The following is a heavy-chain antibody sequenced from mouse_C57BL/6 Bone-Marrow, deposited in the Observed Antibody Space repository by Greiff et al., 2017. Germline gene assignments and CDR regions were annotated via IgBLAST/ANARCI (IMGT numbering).Heavy chain of an antibody. CDR3: ARGTNYYGSSWYFDV. Sequence: EVQLQQSGPELVKPGASVKISCKASGYTFTDYYMNWVKQSHGKSLEWIGYINPNNGGTSYNQKFKGKATLTVDKSSSTAYMELRSLTSEDSAVYYCARGTNYYGSSWYFDVWGTGTTVTVAS. D-gene: IGHD1-1*01. CDR2: INPNNGGT. J-gene: IGHJ1*03. CDR1: GYTFTDYY. V-gene: IGHV1-26*01.